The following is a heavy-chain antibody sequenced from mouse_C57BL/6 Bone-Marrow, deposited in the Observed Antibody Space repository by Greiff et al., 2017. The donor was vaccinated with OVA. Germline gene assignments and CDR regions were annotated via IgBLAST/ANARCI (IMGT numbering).Heavy chain of an antibody. CDR2: LWRGGST. D-gene: IGHD2-4*01. V-gene: IGHV2-5*01. CDR3: AKNDLYDYDPRH. J-gene: IGHJ3*01. Sequence: VKLMESGPGLVQPSQSLSITCTVSGFSLTSYGVHWVRQSPGKGLEWLGVLWRGGSTDYNAAFMSRLSITKDNSKSQVFFKMNSLQADDTAIYYCAKNDLYDYDPRHWGQGTLVTVSA. CDR1: GFSLTSYG.